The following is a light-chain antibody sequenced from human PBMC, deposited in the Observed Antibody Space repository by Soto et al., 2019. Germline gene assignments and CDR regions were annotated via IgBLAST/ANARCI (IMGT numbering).Light chain of an antibody. CDR2: EVS. V-gene: IGLV2-14*01. CDR1: SSDVGGYNY. CDR3: SSYTGSSALVYV. J-gene: IGLJ1*01. Sequence: QSVLNQPASVSGSPGQSITISCTGTSSDVGGYNYVSWYQQHPGKAPKLMIYEVSNRPSGVSNRFSGSKSGNTASLTISGLQAEDEADYYCSSYTGSSALVYVFGTGTKVTVL.